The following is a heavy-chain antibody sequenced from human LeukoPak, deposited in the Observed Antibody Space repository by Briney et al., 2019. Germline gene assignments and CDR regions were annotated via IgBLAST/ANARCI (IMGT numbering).Heavy chain of an antibody. CDR3: ASDLGEGARRDLDY. D-gene: IGHD1-26*01. V-gene: IGHV1-18*01. CDR2: INTDTGDT. Sequence: ASVKVSCKASGDIFTSYGLTWVRQAPGQGLEWMGWINTDTGDTEYAQRFQGRVVMTIDTSTSTAYMDLRSLTSDDTAVYYCASDLGEGARRDLDYWGQGTLVTVSS. J-gene: IGHJ4*02. CDR1: GDIFTSYG.